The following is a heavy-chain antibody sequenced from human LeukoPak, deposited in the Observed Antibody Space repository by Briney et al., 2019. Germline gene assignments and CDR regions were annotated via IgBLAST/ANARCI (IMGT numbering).Heavy chain of an antibody. CDR3: ARGGGYYPIDY. Sequence: GRSLRLSCAASGFTVNSNYMNWVRQAPGKGLEWVSVLYSGGRTYYADSVKGRFTISRDTSKNTLYLQVNSLRAEDTAVYYCARGGGYYPIDYWGQGTLVTVSS. D-gene: IGHD2-15*01. J-gene: IGHJ4*02. V-gene: IGHV3-53*01. CDR2: LYSGGRT. CDR1: GFTVNSNY.